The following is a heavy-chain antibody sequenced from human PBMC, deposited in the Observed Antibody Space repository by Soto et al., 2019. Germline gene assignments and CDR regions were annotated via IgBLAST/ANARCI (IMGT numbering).Heavy chain of an antibody. V-gene: IGHV3-7*05. CDR3: ASGPMEAINFDY. CDR2: IKQDGSEK. D-gene: IGHD3-10*01. J-gene: IGHJ4*02. Sequence: GGSLRLSCAASEFTFSNYWMTWVRQAPGKGLEWLASIKQDGSEKSYVDSVKGRFTIFRDNAKNSLYLQMNSLRAEDTAVYYCASGPMEAINFDYWGQGTLVTVSS. CDR1: EFTFSNYW.